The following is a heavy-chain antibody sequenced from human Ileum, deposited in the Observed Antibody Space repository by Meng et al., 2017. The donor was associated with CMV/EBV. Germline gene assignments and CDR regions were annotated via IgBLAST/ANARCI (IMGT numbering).Heavy chain of an antibody. CDR1: SYG. CDR3: AKLPGFNGGYSYGYEIGIDY. D-gene: IGHD5-18*01. Sequence: SYGMHGVRQAPGKGLEWVAVISYDGSNKYYADSVKGRFTISRDNSKNTLYLQMNSLRAEDTAVYYCAKLPGFNGGYSYGYEIGIDYWGQGTLVTVSS. J-gene: IGHJ4*02. CDR2: ISYDGSNK. V-gene: IGHV3-30*18.